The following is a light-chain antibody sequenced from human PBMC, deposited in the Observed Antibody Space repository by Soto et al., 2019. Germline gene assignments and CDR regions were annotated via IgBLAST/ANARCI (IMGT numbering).Light chain of an antibody. CDR2: KVS. Sequence: ALTQPASASGSPGRSITISCTGTSSDVGGNKYVSWYQQYPGKVPKLLINKVSNRPSGVSNRFSGSKSGNTASLTISGLLAEDEADYFCTSSTSDSLYVFGTGTKVTVL. CDR3: TSSTSDSLYV. V-gene: IGLV2-14*01. CDR1: SSDVGGNKY. J-gene: IGLJ1*01.